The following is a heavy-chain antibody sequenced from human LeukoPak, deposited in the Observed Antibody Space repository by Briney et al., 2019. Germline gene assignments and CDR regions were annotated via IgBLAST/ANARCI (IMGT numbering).Heavy chain of an antibody. CDR2: IIPIYCRA. V-gene: IGHV1-69*13. J-gene: IGHJ4*02. D-gene: IGHD3-3*01. CDR3: AAGGAYEFRDDY. CDR1: GGTFSSYA. Sequence: GASVKVSCKASGGTFSSYAISWVRQAPGQGLEWMGKIIPIYCRANYGQKFQGRVTITADELTTTSYMELSSLTAEDMAVYYCAAGGAYEFRDDYWGQGTLVTVSS.